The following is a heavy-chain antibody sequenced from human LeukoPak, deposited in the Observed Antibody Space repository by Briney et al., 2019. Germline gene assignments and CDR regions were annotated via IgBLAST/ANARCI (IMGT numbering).Heavy chain of an antibody. D-gene: IGHD1-1*01. CDR2: IYYSGST. CDR3: ARLRTGTSIGAFDI. CDR1: GGSISSSSYY. Sequence: SETLSLTCTVSGGSISSSSYYWGWIRQPPGKGLEWIGSIYYSGSTYYNPSLKSRVTISVDTSKNQFSLKLSSVTAADTAIYYCARLRTGTSIGAFDIWGQGTMVTVSS. V-gene: IGHV4-39*01. J-gene: IGHJ3*02.